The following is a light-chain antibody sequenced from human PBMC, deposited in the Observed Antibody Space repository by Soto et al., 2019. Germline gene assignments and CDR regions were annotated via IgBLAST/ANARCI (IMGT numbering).Light chain of an antibody. CDR3: QQYNTYYPT. V-gene: IGKV1-5*01. CDR1: QTINNF. Sequence: DIQVTQFPSTLSASVGDRVTITCRASQTINNFLAWYQQKPGKAPKVLIYDASRLKSGVPSRFSGSGSGTEFTLTISGLEPDDSATYSCQQYNTYYPTFGQGTKVEIK. CDR2: DAS. J-gene: IGKJ1*01.